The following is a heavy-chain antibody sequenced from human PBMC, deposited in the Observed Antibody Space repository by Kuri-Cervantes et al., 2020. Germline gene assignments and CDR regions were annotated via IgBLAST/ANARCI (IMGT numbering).Heavy chain of an antibody. CDR3: AKGGYSSGWYFDY. Sequence: GESLKISCAASGFTFSSYGMHWVRQAPGKGLEWVAVIWYDGSNKYYADSVKGRFTISRDNSKNTLYLQMNSLRAEDTAVYYCAKGGYSSGWYFDYWGQGTLVTVSS. V-gene: IGHV3-30*02. J-gene: IGHJ4*02. CDR1: GFTFSSYG. CDR2: IWYDGSNK. D-gene: IGHD6-19*01.